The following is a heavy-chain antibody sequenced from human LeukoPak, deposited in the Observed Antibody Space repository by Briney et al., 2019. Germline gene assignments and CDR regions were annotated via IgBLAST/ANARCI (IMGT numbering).Heavy chain of an antibody. Sequence: SGGSLRLSCAASGFTFSTYWMSWVRQAPGKGLEWVANIKQDGSEKYYVDSVKGRFTISRDNAKNSVFLQMDSLRDEDTGVYYCARDGSGWSRDYWGHGTLVTVSS. J-gene: IGHJ4*01. V-gene: IGHV3-7*01. CDR2: IKQDGSEK. CDR3: ARDGSGWSRDY. D-gene: IGHD6-19*01. CDR1: GFTFSTYW.